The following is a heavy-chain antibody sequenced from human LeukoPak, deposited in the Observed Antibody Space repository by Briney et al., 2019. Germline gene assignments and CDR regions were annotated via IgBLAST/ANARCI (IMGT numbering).Heavy chain of an antibody. CDR2: ISSSSSYI. Sequence: GGSLRLSCAASGFTFSSYSMNWVRQSPGKGLEWVSSISSSSSYIYYADSVKGRFTISRNNAKNSLYLQMNSLRAEDTAVYYCARDLLGWNYLFDYWGQGTLVTVSS. CDR3: ARDLLGWNYLFDY. D-gene: IGHD1-7*01. V-gene: IGHV3-21*01. J-gene: IGHJ4*02. CDR1: GFTFSSYS.